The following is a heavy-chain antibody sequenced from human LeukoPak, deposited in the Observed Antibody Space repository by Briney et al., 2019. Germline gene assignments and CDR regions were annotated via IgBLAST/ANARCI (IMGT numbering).Heavy chain of an antibody. V-gene: IGHV1-8*01. CDR2: MNPNSGNT. Sequence: GASVKVSCKASGYTFTSYDINWVRQATGQGLEWMGWMNPNSGNTGYAQKFQGRVTMTRNTSISTAYMELSSLRSEDTAVYYCARATTYDYVWGTHRYIDYWGQGTLVTVSS. CDR3: ARATTYDYVWGTHRYIDY. CDR1: GYTFTSYD. J-gene: IGHJ4*02. D-gene: IGHD3-16*02.